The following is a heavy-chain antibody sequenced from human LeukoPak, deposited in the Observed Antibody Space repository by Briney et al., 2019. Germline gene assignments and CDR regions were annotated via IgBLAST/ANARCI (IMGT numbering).Heavy chain of an antibody. CDR2: ISFHETNK. CDR1: GFNFTSYG. V-gene: IGHV3-30*18. J-gene: IGHJ5*02. CDR3: AKDKIGAINWFDP. D-gene: IGHD3-16*01. Sequence: PGGSLRLSCVASGFNFTSYGMHWLRQAPGKGLEWVGVISFHETNKYYADSVRGRFTISRDSSKNTVFLQMNNLRIEDTAIYYCAKDKIGAINWFDPWGQGTLVTVSS.